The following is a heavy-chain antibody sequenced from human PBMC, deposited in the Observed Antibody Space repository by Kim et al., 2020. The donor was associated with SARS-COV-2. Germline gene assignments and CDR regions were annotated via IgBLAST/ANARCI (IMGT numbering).Heavy chain of an antibody. CDR3: AKDVGH. Sequence: GGSLRLSCTTSGFTFSDYSMRWVRQRPEKGLEWISCISRDSGHIEYADYVRGRFSISRDNAKNSLYLQMSSLRVEDTGVYYCAKDVGHW. V-gene: IGHV3-9*01. J-gene: IGHJ1*01. CDR1: GFTFSDYS. CDR2: ISRDSGHI.